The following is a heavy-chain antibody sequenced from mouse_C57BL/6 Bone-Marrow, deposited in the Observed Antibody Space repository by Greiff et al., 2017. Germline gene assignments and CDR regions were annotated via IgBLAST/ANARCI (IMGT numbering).Heavy chain of an antibody. D-gene: IGHD2-5*01. J-gene: IGHJ2*01. CDR3: ARLRWDSNYFDY. Sequence: QVQLQQSGPELVKPGASVKISCKASGYAFSSSWMNWVKQRPGKGLEWIGRIYPGDGDTNYNGKFKGKATLTADKSSSTAYMQLSSLTSEDSAVYFCARLRWDSNYFDYWGQGTTLTVSS. CDR1: GYAFSSSW. V-gene: IGHV1-82*01. CDR2: IYPGDGDT.